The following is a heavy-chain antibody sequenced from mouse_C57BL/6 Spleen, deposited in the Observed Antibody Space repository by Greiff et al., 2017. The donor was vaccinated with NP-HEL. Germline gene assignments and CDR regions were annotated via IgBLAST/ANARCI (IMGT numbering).Heavy chain of an antibody. Sequence: DVKLVESGGGLVKPGGSLKLSCAASGFTFSSYAMSWVRQTPEKRLEWVATISDGGSYTYYPDNVKGRFTISRDNAKNNLYLQMSHLKSEDTAMYYCAREGLGDYWYFDVWGTGTTVTVSS. CDR2: ISDGGSYT. V-gene: IGHV5-4*01. D-gene: IGHD4-1*01. CDR1: GFTFSSYA. J-gene: IGHJ1*03. CDR3: AREGLGDYWYFDV.